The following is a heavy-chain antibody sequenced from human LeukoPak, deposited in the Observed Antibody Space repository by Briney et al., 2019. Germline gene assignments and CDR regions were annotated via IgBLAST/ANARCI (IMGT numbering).Heavy chain of an antibody. J-gene: IGHJ4*02. D-gene: IGHD3-22*01. V-gene: IGHV3-30*18. CDR1: GFTLSTFG. CDR2: ISSDGNRK. CDR3: AKAGAYDSSGYYYYLDY. Sequence: PGGSLRLSCAASGFTLSTFGNHWVRQAPGKGLEWVASISSDGNRKYYVGSVEGRFTISRDNSRNTLYLQMNSLRTEDTAVYYRAKAGAYDSSGYYYYLDYWGQGTLVTVPS.